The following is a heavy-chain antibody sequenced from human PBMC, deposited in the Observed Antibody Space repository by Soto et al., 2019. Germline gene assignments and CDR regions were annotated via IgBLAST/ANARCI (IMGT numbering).Heavy chain of an antibody. Sequence: EVKLVESGGGLVQPGGSLRLSCAASGFAFSSYYMSWVRQAPGKGLEWVANIKQDEREKYYLDSVKGRFTISRDDAKNSLFLQMNSLRVDDTGVYYCAREKRAKGYFDYWAQGTLVTVSS. V-gene: IGHV3-7*01. D-gene: IGHD6-25*01. CDR3: AREKRAKGYFDY. CDR2: IKQDEREK. CDR1: GFAFSSYY. J-gene: IGHJ4*02.